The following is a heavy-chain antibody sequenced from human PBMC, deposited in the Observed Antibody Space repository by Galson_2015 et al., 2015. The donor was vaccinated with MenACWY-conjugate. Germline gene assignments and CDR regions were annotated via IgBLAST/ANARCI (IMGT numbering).Heavy chain of an antibody. V-gene: IGHV1-69*13. CDR3: ARAFRRYCSSTSCYKTRYYYYYGMDV. J-gene: IGHJ6*02. D-gene: IGHD2-2*02. CDR2: IIPIFGTA. CDR1: GGTFSSYA. Sequence: SVKVSCKASGGTFSSYAISWVRQAPGQGLEWMGGIIPIFGTANYAQKFQGRVTITADESTSTAYMELSSLRSEDTAVYYCARAFRRYCSSTSCYKTRYYYYYGMDVWGQGTTVTVSS.